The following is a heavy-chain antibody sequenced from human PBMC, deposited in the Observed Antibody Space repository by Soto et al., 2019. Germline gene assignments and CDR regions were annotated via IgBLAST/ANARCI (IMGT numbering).Heavy chain of an antibody. Sequence: QVQLVESGGGVVQPGRSLRLSCAASGFTFSSYGMHWVRQAPGKGLEWVAVISYDGSNKYYADSVKGRFTISRDNSKNTLYLQMDSLRAEDTAVYYCAKGLYDSGLWGQGTMVTVSS. D-gene: IGHD3-22*01. CDR3: AKGLYDSGL. CDR2: ISYDGSNK. CDR1: GFTFSSYG. V-gene: IGHV3-30*18. J-gene: IGHJ3*01.